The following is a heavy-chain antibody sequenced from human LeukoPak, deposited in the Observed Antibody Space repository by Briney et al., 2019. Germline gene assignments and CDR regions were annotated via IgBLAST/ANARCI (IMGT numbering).Heavy chain of an antibody. D-gene: IGHD5-12*01. J-gene: IGHJ4*02. Sequence: GGSLRLSCAASGFTVSSYWISWVRQAPGKGLEWGANIKQDGSEKYYVDSVKGRFTISRDNANNSLYLQMNSLRAEDTAVYSCAMGYSGYVNDYWGQGTLVTVSS. V-gene: IGHV3-7*01. CDR3: AMGYSGYVNDY. CDR1: GFTVSSYW. CDR2: IKQDGSEK.